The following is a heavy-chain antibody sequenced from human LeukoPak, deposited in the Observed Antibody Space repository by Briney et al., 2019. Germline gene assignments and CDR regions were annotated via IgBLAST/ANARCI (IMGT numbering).Heavy chain of an antibody. J-gene: IGHJ4*02. D-gene: IGHD5-12*01. Sequence: GGSLRLSCAASGFTFSSYAMHWVRQAPGKGLEWVAVISYDGSNKYYADSVKGRFTISRDNSKNTLYLQMNSLRAEDTAVYNCARDREGGYEHLDYWGQGTLVTVSS. CDR2: ISYDGSNK. CDR3: ARDREGGYEHLDY. CDR1: GFTFSSYA. V-gene: IGHV3-30*01.